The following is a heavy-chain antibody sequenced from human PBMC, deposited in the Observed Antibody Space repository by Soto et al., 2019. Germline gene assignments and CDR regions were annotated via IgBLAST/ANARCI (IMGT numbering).Heavy chain of an antibody. V-gene: IGHV3-23*01. CDR3: AKDRGGFTSGWEFFDF. CDR1: GVAFSFYS. CDR2: ISGNGATT. J-gene: IGHJ4*02. D-gene: IGHD6-19*01. Sequence: VGSLRLSCEVSGVAFSFYSMSWVRQAPGKGLEWVASISGNGATTYYAASGKGRFTFSRDNSKNTVHLQMNSLRGEDTAVYYCAKDRGGFTSGWEFFDFWGQGTLVTVSS.